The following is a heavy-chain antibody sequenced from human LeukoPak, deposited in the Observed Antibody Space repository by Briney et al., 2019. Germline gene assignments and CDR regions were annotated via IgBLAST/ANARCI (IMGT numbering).Heavy chain of an antibody. CDR3: ARGGGPVAPSFGY. CDR2: MNPNSGNT. CDR1: GYTFTSYY. Sequence: ASVKVSCKASGYTFTSYYMHWVRQATGQGLEWMGWMNPNSGNTGYAQKFQGRVTMTRNTSISTAYMELSSLRSEDTAVYYCARGGGPVAPSFGYWGQGTLVTVSS. V-gene: IGHV1-8*02. J-gene: IGHJ4*02. D-gene: IGHD2-15*01.